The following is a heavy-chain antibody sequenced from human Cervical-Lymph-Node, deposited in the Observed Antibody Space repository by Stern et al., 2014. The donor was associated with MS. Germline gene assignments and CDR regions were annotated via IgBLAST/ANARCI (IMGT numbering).Heavy chain of an antibody. Sequence: QVQLVESGAEVKKPGSSVKVSCKASGGPFSSYAISWVRQAPGQGLEWMGGIIPIFGTANYAQKFQGRVTITADESTSTAYMELSSLRSEDTAVYYCAREVEELPYFDYWGQGTLVTVSS. V-gene: IGHV1-69*01. D-gene: IGHD1-26*01. J-gene: IGHJ4*02. CDR2: IIPIFGTA. CDR3: AREVEELPYFDY. CDR1: GGPFSSYA.